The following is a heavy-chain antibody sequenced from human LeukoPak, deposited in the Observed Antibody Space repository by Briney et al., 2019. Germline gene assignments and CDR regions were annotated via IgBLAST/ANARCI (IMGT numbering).Heavy chain of an antibody. CDR1: GFTFSNAW. CDR3: ARVAPTSYDILTGYYIYYGMDV. J-gene: IGHJ6*02. CDR2: IKSKTDGGTT. D-gene: IGHD3-9*01. Sequence: GGSLRLSCAASGFTFSNAWMSWVRQAPGKGLEWVGRIKSKTDGGTTDYAAPVKGRFTISRDDSKNTLYLQMNSLKTEDTAVYYCARVAPTSYDILTGYYIYYGMDVWGQGTTVTVSS. V-gene: IGHV3-15*01.